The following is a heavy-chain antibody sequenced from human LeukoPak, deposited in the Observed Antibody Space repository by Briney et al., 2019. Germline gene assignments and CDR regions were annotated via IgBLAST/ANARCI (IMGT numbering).Heavy chain of an antibody. V-gene: IGHV1-18*01. CDR3: AREQFPYSSGWYYFDY. D-gene: IGHD6-19*01. CDR2: ISAYNGNT. J-gene: IGHJ4*02. Sequence: GASVKVSCKASGYTFTRYGISWVRQASGQGLEWMGWISAYNGNTNYAQKLQGRVSMTTDTSTSTAYKELRSLRSDDTDVYYCAREQFPYSSGWYYFDYWGQGTLVTVSS. CDR1: GYTFTRYG.